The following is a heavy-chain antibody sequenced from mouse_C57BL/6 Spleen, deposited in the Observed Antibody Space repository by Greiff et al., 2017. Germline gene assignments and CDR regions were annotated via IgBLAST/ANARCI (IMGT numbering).Heavy chain of an antibody. CDR3: TGGFYGYFDV. J-gene: IGHJ1*03. V-gene: IGHV6-3*01. CDR1: GFTFSNYW. Sequence: EVKLQESGGGLVQPGGSMKLSCVASGFTFSNYWMNWVRQSPEKGLEWVAQIRLKSDNYATHYAESVTGRFTISRDDYKSSVYLQMNNLRAEDTGIYYCTGGFYGYFDVWGTGTTVTVAS. CDR2: IRLKSDNYAT.